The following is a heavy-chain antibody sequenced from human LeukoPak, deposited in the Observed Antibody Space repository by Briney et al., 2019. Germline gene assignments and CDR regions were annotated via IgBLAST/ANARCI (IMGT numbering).Heavy chain of an antibody. D-gene: IGHD5-24*01. V-gene: IGHV3-48*04. CDR3: ARDPRDGYKTDY. Sequence: GGSLRLSCAASGFTFRSYAMSWVRQAPGKGLEWVSYISSSGSTIYYADSVKGRFTISRDNAKNSLYLQMNSLRAEDTAVYYCARDPRDGYKTDYWGQGTLVTVSS. CDR2: ISSSGSTI. J-gene: IGHJ4*02. CDR1: GFTFRSYA.